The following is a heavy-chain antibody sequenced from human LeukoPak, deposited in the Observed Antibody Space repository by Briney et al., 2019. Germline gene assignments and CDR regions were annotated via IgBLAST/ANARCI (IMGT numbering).Heavy chain of an antibody. CDR2: INPNSGT. CDR1: GYTFTAYY. D-gene: IGHD6-13*01. Sequence: ASVKVSCKASGYTFTAYYMHWVRQAPGQGLEWMGWINPNSGTNYAQNIQGRVTMTRDTSISTAYMELSRLRSDDTAVYYCAREEQHQRGRHFEYWGQGTLVTVSS. J-gene: IGHJ4*02. CDR3: AREEQHQRGRHFEY. V-gene: IGHV1-2*02.